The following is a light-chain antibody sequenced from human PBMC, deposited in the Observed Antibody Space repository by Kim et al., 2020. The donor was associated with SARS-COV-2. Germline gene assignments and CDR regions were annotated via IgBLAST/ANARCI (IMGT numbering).Light chain of an antibody. CDR3: QKYNSAPLT. CDR2: ATS. J-gene: IGKJ4*01. CDR1: QAINNY. V-gene: IGKV1-27*01. Sequence: DIQMTQSPSSLSASVGDRVTITCRASQAINNYLAWYQQRPGEVPNLLIYATSTLYSGVPSRFSGSGSGTDFTLTISSLQPEDVATYFCQKYNSAPLTFGGGTKVDIK.